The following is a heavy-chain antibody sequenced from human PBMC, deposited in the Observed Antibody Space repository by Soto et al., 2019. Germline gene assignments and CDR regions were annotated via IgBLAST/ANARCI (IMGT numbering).Heavy chain of an antibody. D-gene: IGHD2-15*01. Sequence: ASVKVSCKASGYTLTSYYMHWVRQAPGQGLEWMGIINPSGGSTSYAQKFQGRVTMTRDTSTSTVYMELSSLRSEDTAVYYCARDGVVVAATIPYYYGMDVWGQGTTVTVSS. V-gene: IGHV1-46*01. CDR3: ARDGVVVAATIPYYYGMDV. J-gene: IGHJ6*02. CDR2: INPSGGST. CDR1: GYTLTSYY.